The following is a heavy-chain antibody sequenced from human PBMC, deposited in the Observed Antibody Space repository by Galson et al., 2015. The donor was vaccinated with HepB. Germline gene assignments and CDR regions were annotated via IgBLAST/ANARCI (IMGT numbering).Heavy chain of an antibody. J-gene: IGHJ4*02. Sequence: SLRLSCAASGFTFVSYAMVWVRQPPGKGLGWVSAISGSGTNTFDAQSLKGRITISRDNSKLYLQMNSLRAEDSAVYYCAKAQWAQGIAEAGNVDDWGQGTLVTVSS. D-gene: IGHD6-13*01. CDR2: ISGSGTNT. CDR1: GFTFVSYA. V-gene: IGHV3-23*01. CDR3: AKAQWAQGIAEAGNVDD.